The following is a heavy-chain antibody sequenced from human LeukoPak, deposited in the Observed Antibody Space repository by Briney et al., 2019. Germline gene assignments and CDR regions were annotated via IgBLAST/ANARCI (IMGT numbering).Heavy chain of an antibody. J-gene: IGHJ3*02. V-gene: IGHV5-51*01. CDR2: IYPGDSET. CDR1: GYSFTSYW. D-gene: IGHD3-3*01. CDR3: ARGGGGITIFGVVIIDAFDI. Sequence: GESLKISCKGSGYSFTSYWIGWVRQMPGKGLEWMGIIYPGDSETRYSPSFQGQVTISAAKSIGTAYLQWSSLKASDTATDYCARGGGGITIFGVVIIDAFDIWGQGSMVTASS.